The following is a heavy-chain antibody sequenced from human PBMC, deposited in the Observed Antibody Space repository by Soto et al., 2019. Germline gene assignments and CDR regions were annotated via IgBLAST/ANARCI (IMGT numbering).Heavy chain of an antibody. Sequence: EVQLLESGGALLQPGGSLRLSGPASGSPFGTNSMTWVGQAPGKGLEWVCGISGGGDSTHYADSVKGRFTISRDNSKNMVYLQMNSLTADDTAVYFCSKWDGYGDQWGQGTLVTVSS. CDR2: ISGGGDST. CDR3: SKWDGYGDQ. V-gene: IGHV3-23*01. J-gene: IGHJ5*02. D-gene: IGHD5-12*01. CDR1: GSPFGTNS.